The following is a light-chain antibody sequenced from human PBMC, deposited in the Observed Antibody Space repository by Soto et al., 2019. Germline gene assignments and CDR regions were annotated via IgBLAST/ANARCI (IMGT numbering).Light chain of an antibody. V-gene: IGKV3-20*01. CDR2: GAS. Sequence: EIVLTQSPGALSLSPGERATLSCRASQTVSSTYLGWYQQKPGQAPRLLIYGASSRATGIPDRFSGSGSGTDFTLTISRLEPEDFAVYYCQQYGSSPYTFGQGTKLDIK. CDR1: QTVSSTY. CDR3: QQYGSSPYT. J-gene: IGKJ2*01.